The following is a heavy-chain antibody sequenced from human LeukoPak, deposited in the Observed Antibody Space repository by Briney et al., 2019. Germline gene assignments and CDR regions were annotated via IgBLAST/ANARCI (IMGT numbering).Heavy chain of an antibody. CDR2: INRNGGST. V-gene: IGHV3-20*04. CDR3: ARYLRKLYGVGGDYYFYMDV. J-gene: IGHJ6*03. Sequence: GSLRLSCAASGFTFDDYGMSWVRQTPGKGLEWVSGINRNGGSTGYEDSVKGRFTISRDNAKNSLYLQINSLRAEDTALYYCARYLRKLYGVGGDYYFYMDVWGKGTTVTVSS. D-gene: IGHD3-16*01. CDR1: GFTFDDYG.